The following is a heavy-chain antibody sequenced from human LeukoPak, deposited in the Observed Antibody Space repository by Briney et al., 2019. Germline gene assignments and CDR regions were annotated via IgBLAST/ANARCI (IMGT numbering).Heavy chain of an antibody. CDR2: INHSGST. Sequence: SETLSLTCAVYGGSFSGYYWSWIRQPPGKGLEWIGEINHSGSTNYNPSLKSRVTISVDTSKNQFSLKLSSVTAADTAVYYCARGRDAVVTLGPNWFDPRGQGTLVTVSS. CDR1: GGSFSGYY. CDR3: ARGRDAVVTLGPNWFDP. V-gene: IGHV4-34*01. D-gene: IGHD4-23*01. J-gene: IGHJ5*02.